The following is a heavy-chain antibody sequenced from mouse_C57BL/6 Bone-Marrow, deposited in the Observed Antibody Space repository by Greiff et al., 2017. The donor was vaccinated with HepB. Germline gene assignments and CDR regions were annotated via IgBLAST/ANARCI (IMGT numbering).Heavy chain of an antibody. Sequence: EVQLQQSGPGLVKPSQSLSLTCSVTGYSITSGYYWNWIRQFPGNKLEWMGYISYDGSNNYNPSLKNRISITRDTSKNQFFLKLNSVTTEDTATYYCAREGDCGDYWGQGTTLTVSS. V-gene: IGHV3-6*01. D-gene: IGHD3-3*01. CDR2: ISYDGSN. CDR1: GYSITSGYY. CDR3: AREGDCGDY. J-gene: IGHJ2*01.